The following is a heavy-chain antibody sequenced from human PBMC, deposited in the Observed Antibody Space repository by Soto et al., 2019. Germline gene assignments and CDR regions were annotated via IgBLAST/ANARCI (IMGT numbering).Heavy chain of an antibody. CDR1: GYTLTELS. CDR3: ATDEPSRYSGSYAIDY. Sequence: ASVKVSCKVSGYTLTELSMHWVRQAPGKGLEWMGGFDPEDGETIYAQKFQGRVTMTEDTSTDTAYMELSSLRSEDTAVYYCATDEPSRYSGSYAIDYWGQGTLVTVSS. J-gene: IGHJ4*02. D-gene: IGHD1-26*01. CDR2: FDPEDGET. V-gene: IGHV1-24*01.